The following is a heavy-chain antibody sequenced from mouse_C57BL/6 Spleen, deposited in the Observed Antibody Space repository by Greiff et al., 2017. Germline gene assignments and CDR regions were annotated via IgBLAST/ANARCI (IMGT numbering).Heavy chain of an antibody. V-gene: IGHV1-64*01. CDR1: GYTFTSYW. J-gene: IGHJ2*01. Sequence: QVQLQQPGAELVKPGASVKLSCKASGYTFTSYWMHWVKQRPGQGLEWIGMIHPNSGSTNYNEKFKSKATLTVYKSSSTAYMQLSSLTSEDSAVYYCARSPGCSTLDYWGQGTTLTVSS. D-gene: IGHD1-1*01. CDR3: ARSPGCSTLDY. CDR2: IHPNSGST.